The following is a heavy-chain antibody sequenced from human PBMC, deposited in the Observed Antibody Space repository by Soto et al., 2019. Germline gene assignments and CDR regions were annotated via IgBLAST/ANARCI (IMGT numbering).Heavy chain of an antibody. J-gene: IGHJ4*02. D-gene: IGHD6-13*01. V-gene: IGHV3-30-3*01. CDR1: GFTFSSYA. CDR2: ISYDGSNK. Sequence: GGSLRLSCAASGFTFSSYAMHWVRQAPGKGLEWVAVISYDGSNKYYADSVKGRFTISRDNSKNTLYLQMNSLRAEDTAVYYCARDVNPRGIAAVAYWGQGTLVTVSS. CDR3: ARDVNPRGIAAVAY.